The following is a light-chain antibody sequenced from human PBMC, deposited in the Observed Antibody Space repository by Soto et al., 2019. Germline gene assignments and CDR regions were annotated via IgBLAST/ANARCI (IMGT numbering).Light chain of an antibody. CDR2: GNS. Sequence: QSVLTQPPSVSGAPGQRVTISCTGSSSNIGAGYDVHWYQQLPGTAPKLLIYGNSNRPSGVPDRFSGAKSGTSASLAITGRQAEDGADYYCQSYASSLSGSNVCGTGTKLPVL. CDR3: QSYASSLSGSNV. V-gene: IGLV1-40*01. CDR1: SSNIGAGYD. J-gene: IGLJ1*01.